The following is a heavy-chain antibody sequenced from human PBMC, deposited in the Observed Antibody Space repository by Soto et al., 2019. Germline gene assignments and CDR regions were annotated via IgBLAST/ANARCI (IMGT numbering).Heavy chain of an antibody. Sequence: SLRLSCEVSGFTFSAYGMHWVRQAPGKGLEWVAAISHDGTNKNYGDSVKGRFTISRDNSKKTLYLQMNSLRPEDTALYYCAEDEYYYSRSGYYIFDSWGQGTLVTVSS. V-gene: IGHV3-30*18. CDR1: GFTFSAYG. D-gene: IGHD3-22*01. J-gene: IGHJ4*02. CDR2: ISHDGTNK. CDR3: AEDEYYYSRSGYYIFDS.